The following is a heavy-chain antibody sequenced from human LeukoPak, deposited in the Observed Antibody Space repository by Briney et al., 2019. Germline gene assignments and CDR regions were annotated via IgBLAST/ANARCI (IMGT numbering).Heavy chain of an antibody. CDR3: TRDSGTYNWLDT. Sequence: GGSLRPSCAASGFTFSDSSIHWVRQASGKGLEWIGLMEKELNGYATAYAASVRGRFTISRDDSQNTAYLQMDSLKTEDTALYYCTRDSGTYNWLDTWGEGALVTVSS. D-gene: IGHD1-26*01. CDR1: GFTFSDSS. J-gene: IGHJ5*02. V-gene: IGHV3-73*01. CDR2: MEKELNGYAT.